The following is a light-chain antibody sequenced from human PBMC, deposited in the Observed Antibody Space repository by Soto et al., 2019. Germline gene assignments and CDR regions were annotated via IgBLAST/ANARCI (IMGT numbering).Light chain of an antibody. CDR3: CSYAGSYTYV. Sequence: QSVLTQPRSVSGSPGQSVTISCTGTSSDIGTYKYVSWYQSQPGTAPKFIIYDVNKRPSGVPDRFSGSKSGDTASLTISGLQVEDEADFFCCSYAGSYTYVFGTGTKLTVL. CDR2: DVN. CDR1: SSDIGTYKY. J-gene: IGLJ1*01. V-gene: IGLV2-11*01.